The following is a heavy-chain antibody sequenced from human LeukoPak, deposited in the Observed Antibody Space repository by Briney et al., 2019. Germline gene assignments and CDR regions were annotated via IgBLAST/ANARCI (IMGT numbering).Heavy chain of an antibody. V-gene: IGHV3-64D*06. D-gene: IGHD3-16*02. CDR1: GFTFSSYA. CDR3: AREGYDYVWGSYRPARYFDY. CDR2: ISSNGGST. Sequence: GGSLRLSCSASGFTFSSYAMHWVRQAPGKGLEYVSAISSNGGSTYYADSVKGRFTISRDNSKNTLYLQMSSLRAEDTAVYYCAREGYDYVWGSYRPARYFDYWGQGTLVTVSS. J-gene: IGHJ4*02.